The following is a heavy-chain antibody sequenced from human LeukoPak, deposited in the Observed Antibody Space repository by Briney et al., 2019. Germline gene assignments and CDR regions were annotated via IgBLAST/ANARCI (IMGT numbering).Heavy chain of an antibody. V-gene: IGHV4-39*07. CDR2: IYYTGNT. J-gene: IGHJ6*03. CDR3: ARYMRRYYYYYMDV. CDR1: GDSITGYY. Sequence: SETLSLTCSVSGDSITGYYWGWIRQPPGKGLEWIGNIYYTGNTYYNSSLKSRVTISLDTSKNQFSLQVISLTAADTAVYYCARYMRRYYYYYMDVWGKGTTVTVSS.